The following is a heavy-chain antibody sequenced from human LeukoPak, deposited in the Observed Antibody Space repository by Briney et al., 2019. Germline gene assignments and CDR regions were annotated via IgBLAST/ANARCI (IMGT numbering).Heavy chain of an antibody. Sequence: ASVKVSCKASGYTFTSYAMHWVRQAPGQRLEWMGWINAGNGNTKYSQKLQGRVTMTTDTSTSTAYMELRSLRSDDTAVYYCARDGSAHYYDSSGYPPDGYWGQGTLVTVSS. CDR1: GYTFTSYA. D-gene: IGHD3-22*01. CDR3: ARDGSAHYYDSSGYPPDGY. J-gene: IGHJ4*02. CDR2: INAGNGNT. V-gene: IGHV1-3*01.